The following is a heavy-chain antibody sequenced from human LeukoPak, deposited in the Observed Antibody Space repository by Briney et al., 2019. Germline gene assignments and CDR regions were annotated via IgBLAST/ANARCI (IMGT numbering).Heavy chain of an antibody. CDR2: ISYDGSNK. CDR3: ARMRVVLFGGIFDY. Sequence: PGRSLRLSCAASGFTFSSHAMHWVRQAPGKGLEWVAVISYDGSNKYYADSVKGRFTISRDNSKNTLYLQMNSLRAEDTAVYYCARMRVVLFGGIFDYWGQGTLVTVSS. D-gene: IGHD3-10*02. V-gene: IGHV3-30-3*01. J-gene: IGHJ4*02. CDR1: GFTFSSHA.